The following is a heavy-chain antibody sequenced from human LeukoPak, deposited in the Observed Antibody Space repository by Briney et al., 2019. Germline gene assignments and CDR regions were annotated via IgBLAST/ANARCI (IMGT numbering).Heavy chain of an antibody. V-gene: IGHV3-23*01. D-gene: IGHD6-19*01. J-gene: IGHJ5*02. CDR2: TSGGGGTT. CDR1: GVTFSSYA. CDR3: ANFERTVAGPYNWLDP. Sequence: GGSLRLSCAASGVTFSSYAMSWVRQAPGKGLEWVSATSGGGGTTSYADSVTGRFTITRDNSKNTLSLQINTLRAEDTAVYYCANFERTVAGPYNWLDPWGQGTQVTVSS.